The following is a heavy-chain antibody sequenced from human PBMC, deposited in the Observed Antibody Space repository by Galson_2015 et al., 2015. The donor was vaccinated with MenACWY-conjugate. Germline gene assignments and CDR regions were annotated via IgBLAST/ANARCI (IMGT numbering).Heavy chain of an antibody. CDR2: ISPGSGVV. D-gene: IGHD7-27*01. CDR1: GIKFSHCG. Sequence: SLRLSCAASGIKFSHCGMNWVRQAPGKGLEWISYISPGSGVVHYADSAKGRFTISRDNARNSLFLQISSLRDEDTAVYYCAWGRKPTVNSMYRDYWGQGTLVTVSS. CDR3: AWGRKPTVNSMYRDY. V-gene: IGHV3-48*02. J-gene: IGHJ4*02.